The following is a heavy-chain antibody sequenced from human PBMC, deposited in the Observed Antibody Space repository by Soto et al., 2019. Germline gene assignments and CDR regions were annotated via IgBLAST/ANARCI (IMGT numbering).Heavy chain of an antibody. J-gene: IGHJ4*02. V-gene: IGHV3-15*01. CDR1: GFMFSSAW. Sequence: EVQVVEAGGDLVEPGGSLRLSCVTSGFMFSSAWMSWVRQAPGKGLEWVARIKSTKDGGARDYAAPVNGRFSISRDDSKSTVYLQMNSLSGEDTALYYCVEGWNDFWGQGTLVTVSS. CDR3: VEGWNDF. CDR2: IKSTKDGGAR. D-gene: IGHD1-1*01.